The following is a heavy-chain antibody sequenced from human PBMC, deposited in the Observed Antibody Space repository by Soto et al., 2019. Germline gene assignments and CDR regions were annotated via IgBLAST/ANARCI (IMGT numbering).Heavy chain of an antibody. D-gene: IGHD5-12*01. CDR3: ARRQWLRIFDC. Sequence: SETLSLTCAVSGDSISSMNWWSWVRQPPGKGLEWIGEIHHSGSTNYNPSLKSRVTISVEKSWNQFSLKLSSLTAADTAVYYCARRQWLRIFDCWGQGTLVTVSS. J-gene: IGHJ4*02. CDR1: GDSISSMNW. V-gene: IGHV4-4*02. CDR2: IHHSGST.